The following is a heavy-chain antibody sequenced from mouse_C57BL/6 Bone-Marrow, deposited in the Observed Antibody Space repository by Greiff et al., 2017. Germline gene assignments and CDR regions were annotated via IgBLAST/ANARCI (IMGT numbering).Heavy chain of an antibody. CDR2: IWWDDDK. J-gene: IGHJ3*01. CDR1: GFSLSTFGMG. D-gene: IGHD1-1*01. CDR3: ARIGMYYYGPYQGFAY. Sequence: QVTLKVSGPGILQPSQTLSLTCSFSGFSLSTFGMGVGWIRQPSGKGLEWLAHIWWDDDKYYNPALKSRLTISKDTSKNQVFLKLANVDTADTATYYCARIGMYYYGPYQGFAYWGQGTLVTVSA. V-gene: IGHV8-8*01.